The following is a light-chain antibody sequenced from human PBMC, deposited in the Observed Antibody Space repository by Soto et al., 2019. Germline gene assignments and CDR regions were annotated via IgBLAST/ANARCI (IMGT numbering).Light chain of an antibody. V-gene: IGLV2-11*01. CDR1: VTDVGGYIY. CDR3: CSYAGHYTGL. J-gene: IGLJ2*01. Sequence: QSALTQPRSVSGSPGQSVTVSCTVSVTDVGGYIYVSWYQHHPGKAPKLIIYDFNNRPSGVPDRFSGSKSGNTASLTISGLQADDEAVYYCCSYAGHYTGLFGGGTKLTVL. CDR2: DFN.